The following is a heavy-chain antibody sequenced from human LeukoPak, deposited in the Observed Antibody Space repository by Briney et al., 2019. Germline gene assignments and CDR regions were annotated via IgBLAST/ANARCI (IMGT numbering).Heavy chain of an antibody. Sequence: PGGSLRLSCSASGFTFSSYAMHWVRQAPGKGLEYVSAISSNGGSTYYADSVKGRFTISRDNSKNTLYLQMLSLRAEDSAIYYCAKDPREYCSSTSCPNWFDPWGQGTLVTVSS. V-gene: IGHV3-64*04. CDR3: AKDPREYCSSTSCPNWFDP. D-gene: IGHD2-2*01. J-gene: IGHJ5*02. CDR2: ISSNGGST. CDR1: GFTFSSYA.